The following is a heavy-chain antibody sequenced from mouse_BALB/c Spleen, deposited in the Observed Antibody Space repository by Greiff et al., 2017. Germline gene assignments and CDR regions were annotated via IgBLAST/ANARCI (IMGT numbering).Heavy chain of an antibody. Sequence: QVQLKESGPGLVQPSQSLSITCTASGFSLTSYGVHWVRQSPGKGLEWLGVIWSGGSTDYNAAFISRLSISKDNSKSQVFFKMNSLQADDTAIYYCASTLVPEAWFAYWGQGTLVTVSA. V-gene: IGHV2-4-1*01. J-gene: IGHJ3*01. CDR3: ASTLVPEAWFAY. CDR1: GFSLTSYG. D-gene: IGHD6-2*01. CDR2: IWSGGST.